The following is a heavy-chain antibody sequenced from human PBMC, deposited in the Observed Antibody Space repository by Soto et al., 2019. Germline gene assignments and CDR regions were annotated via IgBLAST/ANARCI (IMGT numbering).Heavy chain of an antibody. J-gene: IGHJ4*02. CDR2: INAGNGNT. CDR1: GYTFPNYA. V-gene: IGHV1-3*01. CDR3: ARTYSDILTGYQNAPLDF. Sequence: QVQLVQSGAEVKKPGASVKVSCKASGYTFPNYAIHWVRQAPGQRLEWMGWINAGNGNTRYSQNFQGRVTITRDTSASTAYMELSSLRSEDTAVYYCARTYSDILTGYQNAPLDFWGQGTLVTVSS. D-gene: IGHD3-9*01.